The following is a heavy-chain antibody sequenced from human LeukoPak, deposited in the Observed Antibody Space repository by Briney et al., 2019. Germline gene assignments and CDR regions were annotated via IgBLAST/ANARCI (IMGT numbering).Heavy chain of an antibody. Sequence: PSETLSLTCTVSGASISSYYWTWIRQPPGKGLEWIGYIYHSGSTYYNPSLKSRVTISVDKSKNQFSLKLSSVTAADTAVYYCALSYEGLRSWGQGTLVTVSS. CDR2: IYHSGST. D-gene: IGHD5-12*01. CDR3: ALSYEGLRS. J-gene: IGHJ5*02. V-gene: IGHV4-59*12. CDR1: GASISSYY.